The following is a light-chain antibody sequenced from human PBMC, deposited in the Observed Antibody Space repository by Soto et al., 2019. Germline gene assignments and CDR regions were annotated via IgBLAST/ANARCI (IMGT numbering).Light chain of an antibody. J-gene: IGKJ4*01. CDR2: EAT. CDR1: QSINTY. CDR3: QQRASWPST. V-gene: IGKV3-11*01. Sequence: EIVLTQSPGTLSLSPGERATLSCRASQSINTYLAWYQQKPGQAPRLLIYEATNRAIGIPARFSGSGSGTDFTLTISSLQPEDFAVYSCQQRASWPSTFGGGTKVDVK.